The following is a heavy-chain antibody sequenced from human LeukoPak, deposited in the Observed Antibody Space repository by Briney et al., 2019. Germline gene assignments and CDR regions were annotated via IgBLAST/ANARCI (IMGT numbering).Heavy chain of an antibody. J-gene: IGHJ3*02. Sequence: ASVKVSCKASGYTFTSYYMHWVRQAPGQGLEWMGIINPSGGSTSYAQKFQGRVTMTEDTSTDTAYMELSSLRSEDTAVYYCATDSGWYYAFDIWGQGTMVTVSS. CDR1: GYTFTSYY. D-gene: IGHD6-19*01. V-gene: IGHV1-46*01. CDR3: ATDSGWYYAFDI. CDR2: INPSGGST.